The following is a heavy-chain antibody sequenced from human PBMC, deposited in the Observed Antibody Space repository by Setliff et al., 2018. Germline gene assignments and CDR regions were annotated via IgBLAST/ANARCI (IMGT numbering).Heavy chain of an antibody. Sequence: SETLSLTCIVSGGSISSSIYYWGWIRQPPGKGLEWIGSIYYSGSTYYSPSLKRRVTISVDTSKNQFSLKLSSGTAADTAVYYCATRTYYDSNGYYYAIAGPFDIWGQGTMVTVSS. CDR1: GGSISSSIYY. CDR2: IYYSGST. J-gene: IGHJ3*02. V-gene: IGHV4-39*01. CDR3: ATRTYYDSNGYYYAIAGPFDI. D-gene: IGHD3-22*01.